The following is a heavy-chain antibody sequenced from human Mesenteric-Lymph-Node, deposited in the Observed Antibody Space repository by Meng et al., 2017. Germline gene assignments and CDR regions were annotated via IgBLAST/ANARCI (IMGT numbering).Heavy chain of an antibody. Sequence: QVQLVQCGAEVKKPGASVKVSCKASGYTFTGYYMHWVRQAPGQGLEWMGRINPNSGGTNYAQKFQGRVTMTRDTSISTAYMELRSLRSDDTAVYYCARGPSGYYYLPLDYWGQGTLVTVSS. J-gene: IGHJ4*02. CDR1: GYTFTGYY. CDR2: INPNSGGT. V-gene: IGHV1-2*06. D-gene: IGHD3-22*01. CDR3: ARGPSGYYYLPLDY.